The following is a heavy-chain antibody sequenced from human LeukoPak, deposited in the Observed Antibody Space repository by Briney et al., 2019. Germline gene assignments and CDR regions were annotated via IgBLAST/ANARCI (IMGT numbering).Heavy chain of an antibody. CDR3: ARDSNYYYYGMDV. V-gene: IGHV3-66*01. J-gene: IGHJ6*02. CDR1: GFTVSSNY. CDR2: IYSGGST. Sequence: GGSLRLSCAASGFTVSSNYMSWVRQAPGKGLEWVSVIYSGGSTYYADSVKGRFTISRDNSKNTLYLRMNSLRAEDTAVYYCARDSNYYYYGMDVWGQGTTVTVSS.